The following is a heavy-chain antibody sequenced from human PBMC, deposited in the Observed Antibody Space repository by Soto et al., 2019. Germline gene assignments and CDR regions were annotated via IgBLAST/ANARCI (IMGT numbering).Heavy chain of an antibody. CDR2: ISYDGSNK. V-gene: IGHV3-30*18. D-gene: IGHD6-19*01. CDR3: AKDKSQWRAGAFDI. Sequence: VQLVESGGGVVQPGRSLRLSCAASGFTFSNYGMHWVRQAPGKGLEWVAVISYDGSNKYYADYVKGRFTISRDNSKNTLYLQMNSLRAEDTAVYYCAKDKSQWRAGAFDIWGQGTMVTVSS. J-gene: IGHJ3*02. CDR1: GFTFSNYG.